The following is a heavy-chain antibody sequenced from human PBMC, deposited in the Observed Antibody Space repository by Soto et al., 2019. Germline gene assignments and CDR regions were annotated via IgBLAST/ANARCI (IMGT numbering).Heavy chain of an antibody. D-gene: IGHD1-7*01. CDR2: ISGDGSST. CDR3: ARSLPGTYGAFDL. CDR1: EFTFRSYW. Sequence: GGSLRLSCAASEFTFRSYWMHWVRQSPGKGLVWVSRISGDGSSTSYAESVKGRFTISRDNAKNTMNLQMDSLRAEDTAVYYCARSLPGTYGAFDLWGQGTMVTVSS. J-gene: IGHJ3*01. V-gene: IGHV3-74*01.